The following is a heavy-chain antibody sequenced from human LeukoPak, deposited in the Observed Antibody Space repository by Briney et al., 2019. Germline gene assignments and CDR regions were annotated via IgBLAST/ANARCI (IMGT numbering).Heavy chain of an antibody. CDR2: INPNSGGT. V-gene: IGHV1-2*02. D-gene: IGHD6-6*01. J-gene: IGHJ4*02. CDR1: GYTFTGYY. Sequence: GASVAVSCKASGYTFTGYYMHWVRQAPGQGLEWMGWINPNSGGTNYAQKFQGRVTITRDTSISTAYMELSRLRSDDTAVYYCARESGGGYSSSLGYWGQGTLVTVSS. CDR3: ARESGGGYSSSLGY.